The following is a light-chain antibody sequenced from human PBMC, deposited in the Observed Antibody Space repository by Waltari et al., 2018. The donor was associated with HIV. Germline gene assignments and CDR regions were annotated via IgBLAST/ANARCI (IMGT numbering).Light chain of an antibody. J-gene: IGLJ2*01. V-gene: IGLV3-21*02. CDR3: QVCVDNSVI. Sequence: SYVLTQPPSVSVAPGQTARITCGGHSVGSKSVHWYQQKSGQAPVLVVYDDSDRPSGIPERFSGSNSGNTATLTISRVEDGDEADYYCQVCVDNSVIFAGGTRLTVL. CDR2: DDS. CDR1: SVGSKS.